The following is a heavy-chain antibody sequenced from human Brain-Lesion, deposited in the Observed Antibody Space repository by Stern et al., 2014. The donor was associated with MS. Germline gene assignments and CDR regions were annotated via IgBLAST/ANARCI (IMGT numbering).Heavy chain of an antibody. CDR2: LYYSGDT. J-gene: IGHJ5*02. D-gene: IGHD2-15*01. CDR1: GGSVSSTSYA. V-gene: IGHV4-39*01. CDR3: AGEEDIRYCSGGSCTGNWFDP. Sequence: QVQLQESGPGLVKPSETLSLTCTVAGGSVSSTSYAWAWIRQPPGKGLEWIGALYYSGDTHYSPSLRSPLPISRHPSKNQFPLQRGSVTAADTAVYYCAGEEDIRYCSGGSCTGNWFDPWGQGTLVTVSS.